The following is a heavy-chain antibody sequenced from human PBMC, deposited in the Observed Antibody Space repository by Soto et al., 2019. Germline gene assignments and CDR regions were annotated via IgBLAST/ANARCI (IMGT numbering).Heavy chain of an antibody. CDR3: AKALGHGAYYYYYMDV. CDR1: GFTFSSYA. Sequence: GGSLRLSCAASGFTFSSYAMSWVRQAPGKGLEWVSAISGSGGSTYYADSVKGRFTISRDNSKNTLYLQMNSLRAEDTAVYYCAKALGHGAYYYYYMDVWGKGTTVTVSS. CDR2: ISGSGGST. J-gene: IGHJ6*03. V-gene: IGHV3-23*01. D-gene: IGHD3-16*01.